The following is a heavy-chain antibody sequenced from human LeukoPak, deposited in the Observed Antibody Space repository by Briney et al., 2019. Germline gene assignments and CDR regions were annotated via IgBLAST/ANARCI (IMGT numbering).Heavy chain of an antibody. J-gene: IGHJ4*02. Sequence: PSRTLSLTCTVSGGSIRSYYWSWIRQHPGKGLEWIGYIYYSGSTNYNPSLKSRVSISVDTSKNQFSLKLSSVTAADTAVYYCARTGSTVTMLYPFDHWGQGTLVTVSS. CDR1: GGSIRSYY. CDR3: ARTGSTVTMLYPFDH. D-gene: IGHD4-17*01. CDR2: IYYSGST. V-gene: IGHV4-59*01.